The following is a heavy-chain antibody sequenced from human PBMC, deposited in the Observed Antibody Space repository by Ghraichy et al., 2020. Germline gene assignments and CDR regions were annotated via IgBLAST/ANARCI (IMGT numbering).Heavy chain of an antibody. J-gene: IGHJ4*02. D-gene: IGHD3-22*01. CDR2: VSNTGTT. Sequence: TTYYWAWIRQSPGKGLEWIATVSNTGTTYYNPSLKSRVTISVDTSKNQFSLKVKSMSAADTALYYCARLRGGDSRGYYYDFDTWGQGTLLTVSS. CDR3: ARLRGGDSRGYYYDFDT. CDR1: TTYY. V-gene: IGHV4-39*01.